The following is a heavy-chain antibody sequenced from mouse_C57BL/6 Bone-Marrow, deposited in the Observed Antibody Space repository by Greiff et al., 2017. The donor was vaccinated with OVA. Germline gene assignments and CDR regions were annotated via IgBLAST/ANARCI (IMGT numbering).Heavy chain of an antibody. V-gene: IGHV10-1*01. Sequence: EVKLMESGGGLVQPKGSLKLSCAASGFSFNTYAMNWVRQAPGKGLEWVARIRSKSNNYATYYADSVKDRFTISRDDSESMLYLQMNNLKTEDTAMYYCVRHDPHYDGWYFDVWGTGTTVTVSS. D-gene: IGHD1-2*01. CDR2: IRSKSNNYAT. J-gene: IGHJ1*03. CDR1: GFSFNTYA. CDR3: VRHDPHYDGWYFDV.